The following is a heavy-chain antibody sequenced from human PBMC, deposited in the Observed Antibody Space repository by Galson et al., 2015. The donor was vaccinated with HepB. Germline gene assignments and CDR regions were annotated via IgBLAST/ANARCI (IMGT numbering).Heavy chain of an antibody. CDR1: GYTFTSYD. V-gene: IGHV1-8*01. J-gene: IGHJ5*02. Sequence: SVKVSCKASGYTFTSYDINWVRQANGQGLEWLGWMNPNSGNTGYAQKFQGRVTMTMNTSISTAYMELSSLRSEDTAVYYCARGKGRSGHNWFDPWGQGTLVTVSS. D-gene: IGHD1-26*01. CDR3: ARGKGRSGHNWFDP. CDR2: MNPNSGNT.